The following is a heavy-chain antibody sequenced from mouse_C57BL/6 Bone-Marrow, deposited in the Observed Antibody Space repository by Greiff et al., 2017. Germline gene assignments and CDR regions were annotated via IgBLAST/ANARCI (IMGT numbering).Heavy chain of an antibody. Sequence: EVQGVESGGGLVKPGGSLKLSCAASGFTFSSYAMSWVRQTPEKRLEWVATISDGGSYTYYPDNVKGRFTISRDNAKNNLYLQMSHLKSEDTAMYYCARDPFDYYGSSYAMDYWGQGTSVTVSS. D-gene: IGHD1-1*01. CDR3: ARDPFDYYGSSYAMDY. CDR1: GFTFSSYA. J-gene: IGHJ4*01. V-gene: IGHV5-4*01. CDR2: ISDGGSYT.